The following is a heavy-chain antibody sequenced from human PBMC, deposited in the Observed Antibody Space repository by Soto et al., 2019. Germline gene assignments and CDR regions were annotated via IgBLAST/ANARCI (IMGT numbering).Heavy chain of an antibody. J-gene: IGHJ4*02. CDR2: IRSKAYGGTT. D-gene: IGHD2-2*01. CDR3: ARDLFGLRYCSSTSCYHS. Sequence: GGSLRLSCTASGFTFGDYAMSWFRQAPGKGLEWVGFIRSKAYGGTTEYAASVKGRFTISRDDSKSIAYLQMNSLRAEDTAVYYFARDLFGLRYCSSTSCYHSWGQGTLVTVSS. V-gene: IGHV3-49*03. CDR1: GFTFGDYA.